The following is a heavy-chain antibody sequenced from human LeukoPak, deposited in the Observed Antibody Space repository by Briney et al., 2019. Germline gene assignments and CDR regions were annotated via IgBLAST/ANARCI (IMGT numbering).Heavy chain of an antibody. V-gene: IGHV3-30*02. Sequence: GGSLRLSCAASGFTFSSYGMHWVRQAPGKGLEWVAFIRYDGSNKYYADSVKGRFTISRDNSKNTLYLQMNSLRAEDTAVYYCARRGAAAIEYYYYYYMDVWGKGTTVTISS. D-gene: IGHD2-2*01. CDR1: GFTFSSYG. J-gene: IGHJ6*03. CDR2: IRYDGSNK. CDR3: ARRGAAAIEYYYYYYMDV.